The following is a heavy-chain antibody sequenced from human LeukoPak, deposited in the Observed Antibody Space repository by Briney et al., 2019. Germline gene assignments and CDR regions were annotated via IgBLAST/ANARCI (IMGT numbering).Heavy chain of an antibody. CDR2: ISGSGGST. J-gene: IGHJ3*02. V-gene: IGHV3-23*01. Sequence: GGSLRLSCAASGFTFRTYAMSWVRQAPGKGLEWVSDISGSGGSTFYADSVKGRFTISRDNSKNTLYLQMNSLRAEDTAVYYCAREGGDYDDAFDIWGQGTMVTVSS. CDR1: GFTFRTYA. D-gene: IGHD4-17*01. CDR3: AREGGDYDDAFDI.